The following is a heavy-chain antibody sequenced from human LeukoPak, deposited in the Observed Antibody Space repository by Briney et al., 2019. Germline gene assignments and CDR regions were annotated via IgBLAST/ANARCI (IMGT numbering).Heavy chain of an antibody. D-gene: IGHD3-3*01. CDR2: IKQDGSEK. Sequence: GGFLRLSCAASGFTFSSYWMSWVRQAPGKELEWVANIKQDGSEKYYVDSVKGRFTISRDNAKNSLYLQMNSLRAEDTAVYYCARHSIFGVVIIFDAFDIWGQGTMVTVSS. CDR3: ARHSIFGVVIIFDAFDI. V-gene: IGHV3-7*01. CDR1: GFTFSSYW. J-gene: IGHJ3*02.